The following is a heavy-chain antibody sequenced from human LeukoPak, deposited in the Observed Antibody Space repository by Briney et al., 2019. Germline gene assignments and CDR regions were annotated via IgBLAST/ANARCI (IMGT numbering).Heavy chain of an antibody. CDR3: ARDSTSGYSGYDSDY. J-gene: IGHJ4*02. CDR2: IYYSGST. CDR1: GGSISSGGYY. Sequence: PSQTLSLTCTVSGGSISSGGYYWSWIRQHPGKGLEWIVYIYYSGSTYYNPSLKSRVTMSVDTSKNQFSLKLSSVTAADTAVYYCARDSTSGYSGYDSDYWGQGTLVTVSS. D-gene: IGHD5-12*01. V-gene: IGHV4-31*03.